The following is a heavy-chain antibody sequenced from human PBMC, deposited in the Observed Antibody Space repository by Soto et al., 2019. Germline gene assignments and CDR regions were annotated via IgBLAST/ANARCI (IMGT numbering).Heavy chain of an antibody. CDR1: GYTFTSYG. CDR2: ISAYNGNT. J-gene: IGHJ3*02. Sequence: ASVKVSCKASGYTFTSYGISWVRQAPGQGLEWMGWISAYNGNTNYAQKLQGRVTMTTDTSTGTAYMELRSLRSDDTAVYYCARGSAAAIIDAFDIWGQGTMVTVSS. V-gene: IGHV1-18*01. CDR3: ARGSAAAIIDAFDI. D-gene: IGHD6-13*01.